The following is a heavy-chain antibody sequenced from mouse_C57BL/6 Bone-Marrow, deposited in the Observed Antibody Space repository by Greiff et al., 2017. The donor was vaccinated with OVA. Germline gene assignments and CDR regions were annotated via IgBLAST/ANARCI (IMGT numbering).Heavy chain of an antibody. V-gene: IGHV1-15*01. Sequence: QVQLQQSGAELVRPGASVTLSCKASGYTFTDYEMHWVKQTPVHGLEWIGAIDPGTGGTAYNQKFKGKAILTADKSSSTAYMELRSLTSEDSAVYYCPIYYGNTGFAYWGQGTLVTVSA. CDR1: GYTFTDYE. D-gene: IGHD2-1*01. J-gene: IGHJ3*01. CDR2: IDPGTGGT. CDR3: PIYYGNTGFAY.